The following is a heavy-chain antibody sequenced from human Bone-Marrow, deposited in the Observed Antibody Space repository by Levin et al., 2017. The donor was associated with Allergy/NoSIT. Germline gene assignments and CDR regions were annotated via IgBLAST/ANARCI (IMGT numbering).Heavy chain of an antibody. J-gene: IGHJ5*02. Sequence: GGSLRLSCASSGMTFVGYAMSWFRQTPGKGLEWVSTIGESGDVTHYADSVKGRFSISRDNSNNTLFLQMNSLRLEDTGIYHCGKGPREQPDDWFDPWGQGTPVTVS. V-gene: IGHV3-23*01. CDR1: GMTFVGYA. CDR2: IGESGDVT. CDR3: GKGPREQPDDWFDP. D-gene: IGHD1-26*01.